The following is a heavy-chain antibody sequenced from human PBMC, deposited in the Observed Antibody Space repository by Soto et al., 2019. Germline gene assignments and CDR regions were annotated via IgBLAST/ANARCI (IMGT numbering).Heavy chain of an antibody. CDR2: IWYDGSDK. CDR3: ALSWYSYYFDL. D-gene: IGHD1-1*01. V-gene: IGHV3-33*08. J-gene: IGHJ4*02. CDR1: GFTFSSYG. Sequence: GGSLRLSCAASGFTFSSYGMHWVRQAPGKGLEWVAVIWYDGSDKYYADSVKGRFTISRDNSKNTLYLQMNSLRAEDTAVYHCALSWYSYYFDLWGQGTLVTVSS.